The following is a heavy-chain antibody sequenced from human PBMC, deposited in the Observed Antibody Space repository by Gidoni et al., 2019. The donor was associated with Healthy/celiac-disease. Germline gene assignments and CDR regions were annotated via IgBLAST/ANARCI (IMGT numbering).Heavy chain of an antibody. Sequence: QVQLVESGGGVVQPGRSLRLSCAASGLPFSSYVMHWGRQAPGKGMEWVAVISYDGSNKYYADSVKGRFTISRDNSKNTLYLQMNSLRAEDTAVYYCAKGAAGTRHLDYWGQGTLVTVSS. CDR1: GLPFSSYV. J-gene: IGHJ4*02. CDR2: ISYDGSNK. V-gene: IGHV3-30*18. CDR3: AKGAAGTRHLDY. D-gene: IGHD6-13*01.